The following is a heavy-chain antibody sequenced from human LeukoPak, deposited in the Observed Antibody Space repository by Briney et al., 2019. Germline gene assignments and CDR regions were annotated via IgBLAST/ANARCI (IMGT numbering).Heavy chain of an antibody. V-gene: IGHV4-34*01. Sequence: SETLSLTCAVYGGSFSGYYWSWIRQPPGKGLEWIGEINHSGSTNYNPSLKSRVTISVDTSKNQFSLKLSSVTAADTAVYYCARKSGGYYYYYYMDVWGKGTTVTVSS. J-gene: IGHJ6*03. CDR1: GGSFSGYY. CDR2: INHSGST. CDR3: ARKSGGYYYYYYMDV. D-gene: IGHD3-10*01.